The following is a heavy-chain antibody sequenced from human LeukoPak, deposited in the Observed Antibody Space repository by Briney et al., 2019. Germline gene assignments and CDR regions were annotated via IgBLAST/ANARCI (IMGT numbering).Heavy chain of an antibody. V-gene: IGHV4-4*07. D-gene: IGHD6-19*01. Sequence: SETLSLTCTVSGGSISSYYWSWIRQPAGKGLEWIGRIYTSGSTNYNPSLKSRVTMSVDTSKNQFSLKPSSVTAADTAVYYCARDQEQWRYYYMDVWGKGTTVTVSS. CDR2: IYTSGST. CDR3: ARDQEQWRYYYMDV. CDR1: GGSISSYY. J-gene: IGHJ6*03.